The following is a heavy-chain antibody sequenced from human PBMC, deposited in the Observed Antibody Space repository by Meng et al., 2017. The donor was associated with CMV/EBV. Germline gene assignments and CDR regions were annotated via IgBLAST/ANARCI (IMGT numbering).Heavy chain of an antibody. CDR2: ISSSSSYI. J-gene: IGHJ5*01. D-gene: IGHD2-2*01. CDR1: GFTFSSYS. V-gene: IGHV3-21*01. CDR3: AREGCSSTSCYETWFDS. Sequence: GGSLRLSCAASGFTFSSYSMNWVRQAPGKGLEWVSSISSSSSYIYYADSVKGRFTISRDNAKNSLYLQMNSLRAEDTAVYYCAREGCSSTSCYETWFDSWGQGTLVTVSS.